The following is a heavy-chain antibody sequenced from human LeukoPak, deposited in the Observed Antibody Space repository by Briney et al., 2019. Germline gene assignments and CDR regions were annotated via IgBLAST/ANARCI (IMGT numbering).Heavy chain of an antibody. J-gene: IGHJ4*02. CDR3: AWGGMAAFDS. CDR1: GFTFSDYY. D-gene: IGHD3-16*01. Sequence: PGGSLRLSCAASGFTFSDYYMSWIRQAPGKGLEWVACISSSGNTRYYADSVKGRFTISRDNAKNSLYLQMNSLRAEDTAVYYCAWGGMAAFDSWGQGTLVTVSS. V-gene: IGHV3-11*04. CDR2: ISSSGNTR.